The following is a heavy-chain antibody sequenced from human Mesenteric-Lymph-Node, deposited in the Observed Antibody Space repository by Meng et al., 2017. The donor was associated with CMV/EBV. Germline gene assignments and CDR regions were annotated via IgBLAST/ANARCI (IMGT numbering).Heavy chain of an antibody. CDR1: GFTFSSYS. J-gene: IGHJ3*02. V-gene: IGHV3-48*04. CDR3: ASFTIFGVVSHAFDI. D-gene: IGHD3-3*01. Sequence: GESLKISCAASGFTFSSYSMNWVRQAPGKGLEWVSYISSSSSTIYYADSVKGRFTISRDNAKNSLYLQMNSLRAEDTAVYYCASFTIFGVVSHAFDIWGQGTMVTVSS. CDR2: ISSSSSTI.